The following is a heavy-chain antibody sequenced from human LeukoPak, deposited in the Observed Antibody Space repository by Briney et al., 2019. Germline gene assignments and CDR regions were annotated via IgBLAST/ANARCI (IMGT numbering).Heavy chain of an antibody. V-gene: IGHV1-46*01. CDR3: ASLGGASSSEFDY. CDR2: INPSGGST. Sequence: ASVKVSCKASVYTFTSYYMHWVRQPPGQGVAWMGIINPSGGSTSYAQKFQGRLTMTRDTSTSTVYMELSSLRSEDTAVYYCASLGGASSSEFDYWGQGTLVTVSS. CDR1: VYTFTSYY. J-gene: IGHJ4*02. D-gene: IGHD1-26*01.